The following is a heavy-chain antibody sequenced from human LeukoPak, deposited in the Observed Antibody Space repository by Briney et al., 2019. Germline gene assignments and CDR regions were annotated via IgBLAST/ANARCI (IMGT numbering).Heavy chain of an antibody. J-gene: IGHJ4*02. CDR2: VSNDGSSE. V-gene: IGHV3-30-3*01. D-gene: IGHD5-18*01. CDR3: VRDPFHSAILFDW. Sequence: GGSLRLSCAASGFSFTTYAMHWVRQAPGKGLEWVALVSNDGSSEYYADSVKGRFTISRDNSKSTLYLQMNSLRAEDTAVYYCVRDPFHSAILFDWWGQGTLVTVSS. CDR1: GFSFTTYA.